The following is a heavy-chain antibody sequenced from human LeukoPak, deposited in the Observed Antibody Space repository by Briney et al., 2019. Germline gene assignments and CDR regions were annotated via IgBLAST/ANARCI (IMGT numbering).Heavy chain of an antibody. CDR2: ISSSSSYI. CDR1: GFTFSSYS. D-gene: IGHD3-22*01. J-gene: IGHJ1*01. Sequence: GGSLRLSCAASGFTFSSYSMNWVRRAPGKGLEWVSSISSSSSYIYYADSVKGRFTISRDNAKNSLYLQMNSLRAEDTAVYYCARDNDDSSGYFHFQHWGQGTLVTVSS. CDR3: ARDNDDSSGYFHFQH. V-gene: IGHV3-21*01.